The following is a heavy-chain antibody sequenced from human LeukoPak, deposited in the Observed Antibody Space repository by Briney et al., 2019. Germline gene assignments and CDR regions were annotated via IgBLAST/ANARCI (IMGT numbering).Heavy chain of an antibody. J-gene: IGHJ6*04. CDR3: AKDQQQLVLHYYYYYGMDV. CDR1: GFTFSSYA. CDR2: ISGSGGST. D-gene: IGHD6-13*01. V-gene: IGHV3-23*01. Sequence: GGSLRLSCAASGFTFSSYAMSWVRQAPGKGLEWVSAISGSGGSTYYADSVKGRFTISRDNSKNTLYLQMNNLRAEDTAVYYCAKDQQQLVLHYYYYYGMDVWGKGTTVTVSS.